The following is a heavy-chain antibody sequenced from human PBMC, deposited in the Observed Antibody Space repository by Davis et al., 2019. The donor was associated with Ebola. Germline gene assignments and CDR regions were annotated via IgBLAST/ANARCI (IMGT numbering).Heavy chain of an antibody. Sequence: GESLKISCAASGFTFSSYAMNWVRQAPGKGLEWVSSISSSSSYIYYADSVKGRFTISRDNAKNSLYLQMNSLRAEDTAVYYCARAGYDIQGMNYWGQGTLVTVSS. CDR3: ARAGYDIQGMNY. J-gene: IGHJ4*02. CDR2: ISSSSSYI. D-gene: IGHD3-9*01. V-gene: IGHV3-21*01. CDR1: GFTFSSYA.